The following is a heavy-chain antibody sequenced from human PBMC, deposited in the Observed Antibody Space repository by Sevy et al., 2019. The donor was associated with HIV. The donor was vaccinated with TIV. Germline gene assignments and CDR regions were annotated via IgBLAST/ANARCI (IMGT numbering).Heavy chain of an antibody. Sequence: GGSLRLSCAASGFTFSSYGMHWVRQAPGKGLEWVAVISYDGSNKYYADSVKGRFTISRDNSKNTLYLQMNSLRAEDTAVYYCAKNEVDIVVVPAALDYWGQGTLVTVSS. CDR2: ISYDGSNK. V-gene: IGHV3-30*18. J-gene: IGHJ4*02. CDR3: AKNEVDIVVVPAALDY. D-gene: IGHD2-2*03. CDR1: GFTFSSYG.